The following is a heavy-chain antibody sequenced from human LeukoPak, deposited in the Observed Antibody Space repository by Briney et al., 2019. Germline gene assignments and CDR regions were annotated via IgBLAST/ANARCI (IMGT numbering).Heavy chain of an antibody. J-gene: IGHJ5*02. CDR1: GYTFTSYG. CDR2: FSAYNGNT. V-gene: IGHV1-18*01. Sequence: ASVKLSCKASGYTFTSYGISWVRQAPGQGLEWMGWFSAYNGNTNYAQKLQGRVTMTTDTSTSTAYMELRSLRSDDTAVYYCARVPDLGGVMVTEGWFDPWGQGTLVTVSS. D-gene: IGHD2-8*01. CDR3: ARVPDLGGVMVTEGWFDP.